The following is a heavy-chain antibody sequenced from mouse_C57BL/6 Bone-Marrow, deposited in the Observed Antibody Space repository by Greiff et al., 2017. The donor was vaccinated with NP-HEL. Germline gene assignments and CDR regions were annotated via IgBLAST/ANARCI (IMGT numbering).Heavy chain of an antibody. CDR2: IRNKANGYTT. CDR1: GFTFTDYY. J-gene: IGHJ4*01. D-gene: IGHD1-1*02. Sequence: DVKLVESGGGLVQPGGSLSLSCAASGFTFTDYYMSWVRQPPGKALEWLGFIRNKANGYTTEYSASVKGRFTISRDNSQSILYLQMNALRAEDSATYYCARSGSGYAMDYWGQGTSVTVSS. CDR3: ARSGSGYAMDY. V-gene: IGHV7-3*01.